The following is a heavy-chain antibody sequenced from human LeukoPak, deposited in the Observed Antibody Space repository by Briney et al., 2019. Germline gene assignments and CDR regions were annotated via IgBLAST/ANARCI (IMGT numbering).Heavy chain of an antibody. CDR1: GFSFSNYS. Sequence: GGSLRLSCAASGFSFSNYSMHWVRQAPGKGLEWVAVLSYDGSNKYYADSVRGRFTISRDTSKNTLFLQMSSLRAEDTAVYYCARVLKSSGWSYSFDNWGQGTLVTVSS. J-gene: IGHJ4*02. D-gene: IGHD6-19*01. CDR2: LSYDGSNK. CDR3: ARVLKSSGWSYSFDN. V-gene: IGHV3-30*04.